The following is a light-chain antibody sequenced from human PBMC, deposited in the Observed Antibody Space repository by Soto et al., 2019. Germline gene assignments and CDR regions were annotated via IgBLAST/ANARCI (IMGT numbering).Light chain of an antibody. Sequence: QSALTQPASVSGSPGQSITISCTGTSSDVGGYNYVSWYQQHPGKAPKLMIYEVSNRPSGVSNRFSGSKSGNTASLTISGLQAEDEADYYFSSYTSSSPYVFGPGTKLTVL. CDR2: EVS. CDR3: SSYTSSSPYV. V-gene: IGLV2-14*01. CDR1: SSDVGGYNY. J-gene: IGLJ1*01.